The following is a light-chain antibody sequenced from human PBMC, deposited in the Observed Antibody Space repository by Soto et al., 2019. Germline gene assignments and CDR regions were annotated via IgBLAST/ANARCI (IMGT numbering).Light chain of an antibody. CDR2: AAS. J-gene: IGKJ1*01. CDR1: QGIRND. CDR3: LKDYNSPWT. Sequence: AIQMTQSPSSLSASVGDRVTITCRASQGIRNDLGWYQQKPGKAPKLLIYAASSLQSGVPSRFSGSGSGTDFTLTISSLKPEDFPTYYGLKDYNSPWTFGKGTKVEIK. V-gene: IGKV1-6*01.